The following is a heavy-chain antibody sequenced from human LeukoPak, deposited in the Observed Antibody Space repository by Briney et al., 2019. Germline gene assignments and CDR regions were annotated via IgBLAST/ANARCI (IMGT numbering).Heavy chain of an antibody. V-gene: IGHV3-13*04. J-gene: IGHJ4*02. Sequence: PGGSLRLSCAASGFTFFTYDMHWVRQATGKGLEWVSAISTTDDTYYPGSVKGRFTISRENAKSSLYLQMNSLRAEDTAVYYCARGRSGSYFDSWGQGTLVAVSS. CDR2: ISTTDDT. CDR3: ARGRSGSYFDS. D-gene: IGHD1-26*01. CDR1: GFTFFTYD.